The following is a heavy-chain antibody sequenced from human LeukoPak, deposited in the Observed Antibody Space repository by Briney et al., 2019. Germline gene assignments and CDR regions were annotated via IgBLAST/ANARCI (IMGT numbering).Heavy chain of an antibody. Sequence: SPTLSLTCAISGDSVSSNSAAWNWLRQPPWGGLEWLGSTYYTSKWYNDYSPSVKGRITLNPDTSKNQFSLQLNSVTPEDTAVYDCARGYYCSSRSCYMSFDYWGQGTLVTVSS. CDR1: GDSVSSNSAA. J-gene: IGHJ4*02. CDR3: ARGYYCSSRSCYMSFDY. D-gene: IGHD2-2*02. CDR2: TYYTSKWYN. V-gene: IGHV6-1*01.